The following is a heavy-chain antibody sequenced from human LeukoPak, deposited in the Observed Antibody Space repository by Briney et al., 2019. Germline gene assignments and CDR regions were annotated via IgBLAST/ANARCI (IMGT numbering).Heavy chain of an antibody. CDR3: AKLPAMIVVVIKDYFDY. Sequence: PGGSLRLSCAASGFIFSSYAMSWVRQAPGKGLEWVSAISGSGGSTYYADSAKGRFTISRDNSKNTVYLQMNSLRADDTAVYYCAKLPAMIVVVIKDYFDYWGQGTLVTVSS. J-gene: IGHJ4*02. D-gene: IGHD3-22*01. V-gene: IGHV3-23*01. CDR1: GFIFSSYA. CDR2: ISGSGGST.